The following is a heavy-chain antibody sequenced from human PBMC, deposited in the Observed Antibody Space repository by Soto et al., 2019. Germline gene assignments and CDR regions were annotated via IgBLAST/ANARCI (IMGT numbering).Heavy chain of an antibody. Sequence: SVKVSCKASGGTFSSYAISWVRQAPGQGLEWMGGIIPIFGTANYAQKFQGRVTITADRSTSTAYMELSSLRSEDTAVYYCARGGGAVAGTYYYYGMDVWGQGTTVTVSS. CDR2: IIPIFGTA. CDR1: GGTFSSYA. CDR3: ARGGGAVAGTYYYYGMDV. V-gene: IGHV1-69*06. J-gene: IGHJ6*02. D-gene: IGHD6-19*01.